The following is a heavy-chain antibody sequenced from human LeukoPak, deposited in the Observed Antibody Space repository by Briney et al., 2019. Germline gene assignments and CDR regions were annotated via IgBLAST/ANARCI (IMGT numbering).Heavy chain of an antibody. CDR3: ARLGSSWNFDC. V-gene: IGHV5-51*01. CDR1: GYSFSSYC. Sequence: GESLKISCKGSGYSFSSYCIGWVRQMPGKGLEWMGIINPGDSDTRYSPSFQGQVTISADKSISTAYLQWSSLKDSDTAIYYCARLGSSWNFDCWGQGTLVTVSS. CDR2: INPGDSDT. J-gene: IGHJ4*02. D-gene: IGHD6-13*01.